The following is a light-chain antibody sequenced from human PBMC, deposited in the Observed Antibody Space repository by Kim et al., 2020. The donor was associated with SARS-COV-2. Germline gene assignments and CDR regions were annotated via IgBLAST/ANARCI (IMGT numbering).Light chain of an antibody. Sequence: SASVGDRVTITCRASQSISSYLNWFQQKPGKVPKLLISAASTLRTGVPSRFSGSGSGTDFTLTINSLQPEDFATYYCQQSYGSPPTSGQGTKLEIK. CDR3: QQSYGSPPT. CDR2: AAS. J-gene: IGKJ2*01. CDR1: QSISSY. V-gene: IGKV1-39*01.